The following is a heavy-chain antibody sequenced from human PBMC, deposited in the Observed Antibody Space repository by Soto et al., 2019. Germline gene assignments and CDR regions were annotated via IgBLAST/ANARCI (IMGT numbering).Heavy chain of an antibody. V-gene: IGHV5-10-1*01. CDR3: ARPQGFTYADYYYYGMDV. Sequence: GESLKISCKGSGYSFTSYWISWVRQMPGKGLEWMGRIDPSDSYTNYSPSFQGHVTISADKSISTAYLQWSSLKASDTAMYYCARPQGFTYADYYYYGMDVWGQGTTVTVSS. J-gene: IGHJ6*02. CDR2: IDPSDSYT. D-gene: IGHD2-2*01. CDR1: GYSFTSYW.